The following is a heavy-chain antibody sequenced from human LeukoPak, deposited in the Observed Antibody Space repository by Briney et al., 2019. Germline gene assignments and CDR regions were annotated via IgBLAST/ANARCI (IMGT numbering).Heavy chain of an antibody. CDR1: GFTSSRYW. V-gene: IGHV3-7*01. CDR3: ARGGDDDFDLGDY. Sequence: GGSLRLSCAASGFTSSRYWMSWVRQAPGKGLEWVANIKQDGSAKYYVDSVKGRFTISRDNAKNSMYLQMNSLRAEDTAVYYCARGGDDDFDLGDYCGQGTLATVSS. D-gene: IGHD4-17*01. CDR2: IKQDGSAK. J-gene: IGHJ4*02.